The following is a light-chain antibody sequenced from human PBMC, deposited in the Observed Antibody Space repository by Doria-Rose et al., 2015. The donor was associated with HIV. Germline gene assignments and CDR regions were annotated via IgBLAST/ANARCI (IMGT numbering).Light chain of an antibody. J-gene: IGKJ4*01. Sequence: DIRLTQSPSSLSAPVGDRVTITCRASQSTGSFLNWYQQKPGKAPKLLIYAASSLQNEVPSRFSGSGSGTDFTITISSLQPEDFATYFCQQRYSTPLSSVGGTKVEIK. V-gene: IGKV1-39*01. CDR2: AAS. CDR3: QQRYSTPLS. CDR1: QSTGSF.